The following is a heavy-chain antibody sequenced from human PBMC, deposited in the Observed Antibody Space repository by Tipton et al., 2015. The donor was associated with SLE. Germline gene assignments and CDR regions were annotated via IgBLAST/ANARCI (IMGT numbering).Heavy chain of an antibody. V-gene: IGHV4-30-2*01. CDR2: IYHSGST. CDR1: GGSISSGGYS. CDR3: ARRLFWSGYSY. J-gene: IGHJ4*02. Sequence: TLSLTCAVSGGSISSGGYSWSWIRLPPGKGLEWIGYIYHSGSTYYNPSLKSRVTISVDRSKNQFSLNLSSVTAADRAVYYCARRLFWSGYSYWGQGTLVTVSS. D-gene: IGHD3-3*01.